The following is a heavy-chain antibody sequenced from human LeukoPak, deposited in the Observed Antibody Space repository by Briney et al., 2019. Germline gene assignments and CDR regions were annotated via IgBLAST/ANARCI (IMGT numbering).Heavy chain of an antibody. Sequence: GRSLRLSCAASGFIFSSYGMDWVRQAPGKGLEWEAVISNDGSNKYYADSVKGRFTISRDNSKNTLDLQMDSLRAEDTAVYYCARMGFCSSISCYNHYWGPGTLITVSS. CDR1: GFIFSSYG. CDR3: ARMGFCSSISCYNHY. V-gene: IGHV3-30*03. D-gene: IGHD2-2*02. J-gene: IGHJ4*02. CDR2: ISNDGSNK.